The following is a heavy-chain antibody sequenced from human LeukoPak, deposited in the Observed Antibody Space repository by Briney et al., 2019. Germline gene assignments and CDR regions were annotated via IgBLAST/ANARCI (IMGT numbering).Heavy chain of an antibody. CDR2: ISISSGHI. J-gene: IGHJ3*02. CDR3: AEKNPSSSEAFDI. D-gene: IGHD2-2*01. V-gene: IGHV3-21*01. Sequence: GGSLRLSCAASGFTFSSYTMNWVRQAPGKGLEWVSSISISSGHIYYADSVKGRFTISRDNAKNSLYLQMNSLRAEDTAVYYCAEKNPSSSEAFDIWGQGTMVTVSS. CDR1: GFTFSSYT.